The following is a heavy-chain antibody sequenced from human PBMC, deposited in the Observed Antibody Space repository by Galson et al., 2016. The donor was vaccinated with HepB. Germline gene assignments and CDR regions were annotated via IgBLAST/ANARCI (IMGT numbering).Heavy chain of an antibody. CDR1: GFTLSSYW. CDR3: ARDNTGRFDY. D-gene: IGHD2-8*02. V-gene: IGHV3-74*01. Sequence: SLRLSCAASGFTLSSYWMHWVRQDAGRGLVWVSSITPDGSRTAYADSVRGRFTISRDNAKNTLDLQMESLRAEDTAVYYCARDNTGRFDYWGQGALVTVSS. CDR2: ITPDGSRT. J-gene: IGHJ4*02.